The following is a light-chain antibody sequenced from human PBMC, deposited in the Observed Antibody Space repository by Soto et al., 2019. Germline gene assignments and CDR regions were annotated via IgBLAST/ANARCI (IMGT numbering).Light chain of an antibody. J-gene: IGKJ1*01. CDR3: QQYNSYWT. CDR1: QSIGSY. Sequence: IQMNQSTSSLSASVGDRVTITCRASQSIGSYLNWYQQKPGNAPKLLIYAASSLQSGVPSRFIVSGSGTEFTLPIRSLQPDDFATDDCQQYNSYWTFCPGTKVDIK. CDR2: AAS. V-gene: IGKV1-39*01.